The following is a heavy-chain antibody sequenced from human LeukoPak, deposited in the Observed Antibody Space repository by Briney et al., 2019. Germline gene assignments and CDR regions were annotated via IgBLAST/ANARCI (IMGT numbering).Heavy chain of an antibody. V-gene: IGHV3-48*02. CDR1: GFTFSNYN. D-gene: IGHD2-8*01. CDR2: ISSSGSAI. CDR3: ARDLGILYSRNAMDV. J-gene: IGHJ6*02. Sequence: PGGSLRLSCAASGFTFSNYNMNWVRQAPGKGLEWVSYISSSGSAIYYADSVKGRFTISRDNAKNSLYLQMNSLRDEDTAVYCCARDLGILYSRNAMDVWGQGTTVTVSS.